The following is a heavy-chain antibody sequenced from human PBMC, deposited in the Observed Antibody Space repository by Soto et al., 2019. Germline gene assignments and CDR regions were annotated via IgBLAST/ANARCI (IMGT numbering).Heavy chain of an antibody. CDR2: IHYSGST. CDR3: ARAASSGTYLRVSYFDY. D-gene: IGHD1-26*01. J-gene: IGHJ4*02. Sequence: XTLSLPCTVSGGSVSSYKWIWIRQSPGKGLEFIGYIHYSGSTNYNPSLKSRVTISVDRSKNQFSLKVSSVTAADTALYFCARAASSGTYLRVSYFDYWGQGTLVPVS. CDR1: GGSVSSYK. V-gene: IGHV4-59*02.